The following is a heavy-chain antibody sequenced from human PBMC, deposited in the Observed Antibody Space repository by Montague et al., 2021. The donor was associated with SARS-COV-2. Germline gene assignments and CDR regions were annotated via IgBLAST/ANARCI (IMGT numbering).Heavy chain of an antibody. CDR3: ARAPVAHITIFGVVTSFDY. CDR1: GGSISSYY. D-gene: IGHD3-3*01. Sequence: SETLSLTCTVSGGSISSYYWCWIRQPQGQGLEWIGYIYYSGSTNYNPSLKSRVTISVDTSKNQFSLKLSSVTAADTAVYYCARAPVAHITIFGVVTSFDYWGQGTLVTVSS. J-gene: IGHJ4*02. CDR2: IYYSGST. V-gene: IGHV4-59*01.